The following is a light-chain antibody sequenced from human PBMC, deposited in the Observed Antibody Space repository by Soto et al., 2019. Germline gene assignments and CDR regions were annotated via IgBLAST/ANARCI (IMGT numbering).Light chain of an antibody. CDR1: SSNIGAGYD. J-gene: IGLJ1*01. V-gene: IGLV1-40*01. CDR2: GNS. Sequence: TMMTQPPSESGVPAQRGTISCTGSSSNIGAGYDVHWYQQLPGTAPKHLIYGNSNRPSGVPDRFSGSKSGTSASLAITGLQAEDEADYYFLSSESSLNVFRPATKVTLL. CDR3: LSSESSLNV.